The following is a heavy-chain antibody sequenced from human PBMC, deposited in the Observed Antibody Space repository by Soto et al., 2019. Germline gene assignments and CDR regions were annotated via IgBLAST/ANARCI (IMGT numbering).Heavy chain of an antibody. D-gene: IGHD1-26*01. V-gene: IGHV3-23*01. CDR2: ISGSADST. J-gene: IGHJ4*02. CDR3: AKAVGTTIDFAHFDF. CDR1: GFTFRSYA. Sequence: PGGSLRLSCAASGFTFRSYAINWVRQAPGKGLEWVSGISGSADSTYFADSVRGRFTISRDNSKSTLYLQMNSLRVEDTAIYYCAKAVGTTIDFAHFDFWGQGTLVT.